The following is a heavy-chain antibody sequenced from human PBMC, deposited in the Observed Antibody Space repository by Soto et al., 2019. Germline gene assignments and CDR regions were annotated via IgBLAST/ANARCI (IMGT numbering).Heavy chain of an antibody. V-gene: IGHV1-2*04. CDR2: INPNSGGT. D-gene: IGHD6-19*01. Sequence: GASVKVSCKASGYTFTGYYMHWVRQVPGQGLEWMGWINPNSGGTNYAQKFQGWVTMTRDTSISTAYMELSRLRSDDTAVYYCARDSVVYSSGWYTPSYYYYYYGMDVWGQGTTVTVSS. J-gene: IGHJ6*02. CDR3: ARDSVVYSSGWYTPSYYYYYYGMDV. CDR1: GYTFTGYY.